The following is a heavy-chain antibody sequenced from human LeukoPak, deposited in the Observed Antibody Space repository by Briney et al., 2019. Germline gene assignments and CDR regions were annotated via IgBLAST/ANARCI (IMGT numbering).Heavy chain of an antibody. CDR3: AAGLANSYGYWDYYYYYGMDV. CDR1: GFTFTSSA. CDR2: IVVGSGNT. Sequence: SVKVSCKASGFTFTSSAVQWVRQARGQRLEWIGWIVVGSGNTNYAQKFQERVTITRDMSTSTAYMELSSLRSEDTAVYYCAAGLANSYGYWDYYYYYGMDVWGQGTTVTVSS. J-gene: IGHJ6*02. D-gene: IGHD5-18*01. V-gene: IGHV1-58*01.